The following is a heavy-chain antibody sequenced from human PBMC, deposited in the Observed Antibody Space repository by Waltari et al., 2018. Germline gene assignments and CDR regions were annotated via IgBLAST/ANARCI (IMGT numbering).Heavy chain of an antibody. J-gene: IGHJ5*02. CDR3: ARGTSSWYQTNNWFDP. Sequence: QVQLVQSGAEVKKPGASVKVSCKASGYSFTTYYIYWVRQAPGQGLEWLGWINPRSGGTKYAQKSQGRVTMTRDTSISTAYMELSSLRSDDTAVYYCARGTSSWYQTNNWFDPWGQGTLVTVSS. CDR1: GYSFTTYY. CDR2: INPRSGGT. V-gene: IGHV1-2*02. D-gene: IGHD6-13*01.